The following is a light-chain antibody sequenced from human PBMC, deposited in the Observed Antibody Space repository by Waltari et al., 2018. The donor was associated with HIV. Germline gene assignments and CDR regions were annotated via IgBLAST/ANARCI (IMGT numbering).Light chain of an antibody. CDR2: ATT. V-gene: IGLV1-40*01. Sequence: QSVLTQPPSVSAAPGQMVTRSCTGSSAKVGAGYAVPWYPQLPGTAPKLLIYATTKRPSGVPDRFVGSRSGTSASLAITGLQAEDEADYYCQSYDSGLSGSTVFGGGTKLTVL. CDR1: SAKVGAGYA. J-gene: IGLJ2*01. CDR3: QSYDSGLSGSTV.